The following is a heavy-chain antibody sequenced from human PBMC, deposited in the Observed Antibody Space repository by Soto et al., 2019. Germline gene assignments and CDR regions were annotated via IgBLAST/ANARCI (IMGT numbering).Heavy chain of an antibody. D-gene: IGHD3-22*01. J-gene: IGHJ4*02. V-gene: IGHV3-7*01. CDR1: GFTFSSYW. CDR3: ASHPRTYYYDSSGY. CDR2: IKQDGSEK. Sequence: VQLVESGGGLVQPGGSLRLSCAASGFTFSSYWMSWVRQAPGKGLEWVANIKQDGSEKYYVDSVKGRFTISRDNSKNSRYLQMNSLRAEDTAVYYCASHPRTYYYDSSGYWGQGTLVTVSS.